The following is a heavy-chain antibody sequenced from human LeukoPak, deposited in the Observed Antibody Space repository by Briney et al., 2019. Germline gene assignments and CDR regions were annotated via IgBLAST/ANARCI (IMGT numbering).Heavy chain of an antibody. J-gene: IGHJ4*02. CDR3: ARGPYYFDY. CDR1: GGSISSGGHY. Sequence: SETLSLTCTVSGGSISSGGHYWSWIRQHPGKGLEWIGYIFSSGCTNYNPSLRSRVTISVDTSKNQFSLRLSSVTAADTAVYYCARGPYYFDYWGQGTLVTVSS. CDR2: IFSSGCT. V-gene: IGHV4-61*08.